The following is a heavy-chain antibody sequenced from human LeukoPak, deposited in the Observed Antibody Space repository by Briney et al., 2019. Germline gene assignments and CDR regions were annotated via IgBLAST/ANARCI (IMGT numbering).Heavy chain of an antibody. D-gene: IGHD2-2*01. J-gene: IGHJ5*02. Sequence: SVKVSCKASGGTFSSYAISWVRQAPGQGLEWMGRIIPILGIANYAQKFQGRVTITADKSTSTAYMELSSLRSEDTAVYYCARDRNGTSNQLLFFWFDHWGQGTLVTVSS. CDR3: ARDRNGTSNQLLFFWFDH. CDR2: IIPILGIA. CDR1: GGTFSSYA. V-gene: IGHV1-69*04.